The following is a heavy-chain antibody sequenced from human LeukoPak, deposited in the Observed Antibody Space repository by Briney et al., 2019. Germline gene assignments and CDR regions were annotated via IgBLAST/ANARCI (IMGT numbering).Heavy chain of an antibody. CDR2: ISGSGGLT. D-gene: IGHD3-3*01. J-gene: IGHJ4*02. V-gene: IGHV3-23*01. CDR3: AKKSPIFGVVIPLFDY. Sequence: GGSLRLSCAASGFTFSNFAMSWVRQAPGKGLEWVSGISGSGGLTFYAHSVKGRFTISRDNSKNTLYLQVNSLRAEDTAVYHCAKKSPIFGVVIPLFDYWGQGTLVSVSS. CDR1: GFTFSNFA.